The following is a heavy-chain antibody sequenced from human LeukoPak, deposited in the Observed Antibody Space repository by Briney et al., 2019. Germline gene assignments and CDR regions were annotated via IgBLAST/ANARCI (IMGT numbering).Heavy chain of an antibody. J-gene: IGHJ4*02. CDR3: ARRTYSRSSSIFDN. Sequence: ASVKVSCKASGYTFTSYYMHWVRQAPGQGLEWMGWMSAYTGNANYAQKLQGRVTVTTDTSTSTSYMELRSLTSDDTAVYYCARRTYSRSSSIFDNWGQGTLVTVSS. CDR1: GYTFTSYY. V-gene: IGHV1-18*04. D-gene: IGHD6-6*01. CDR2: MSAYTGNA.